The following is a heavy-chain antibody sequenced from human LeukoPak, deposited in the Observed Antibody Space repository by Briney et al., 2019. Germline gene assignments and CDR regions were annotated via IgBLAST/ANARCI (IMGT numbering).Heavy chain of an antibody. Sequence: PSETLSLTCTVSGGSISSYYWSWIRQPPGKGLEWIGYIYYSGSTNYNPSLKSRVTISVDTSKNPFSLKLSSVTAADTAVYYCARDQAAVSNWFDPWGQGTLVTVSS. J-gene: IGHJ5*02. CDR3: ARDQAAVSNWFDP. CDR1: GGSISSYY. CDR2: IYYSGST. D-gene: IGHD6-13*01. V-gene: IGHV4-59*01.